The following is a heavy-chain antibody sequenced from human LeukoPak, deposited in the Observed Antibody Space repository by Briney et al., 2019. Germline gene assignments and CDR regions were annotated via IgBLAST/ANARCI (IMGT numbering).Heavy chain of an antibody. V-gene: IGHV3-30-3*01. D-gene: IGHD3-16*01. CDR3: AKDWGNRFDY. Sequence: PGGSLRLSCAASGFTFSSSAMHWVRQAPGKGLEWVAAISYDGSNKYYADSVKGRFTFSRDYSKNTLYLQMNSLRAEDTAVYYCAKDWGNRFDYWGQGTLVTVSS. CDR1: GFTFSSSA. CDR2: ISYDGSNK. J-gene: IGHJ4*02.